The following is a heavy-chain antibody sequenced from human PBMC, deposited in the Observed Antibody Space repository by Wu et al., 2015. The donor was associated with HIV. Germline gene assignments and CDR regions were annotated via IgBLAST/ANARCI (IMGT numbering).Heavy chain of an antibody. D-gene: IGHD3-22*01. J-gene: IGHJ3*02. CDR3: ATGGRGTMIVVPPGDDAFDI. V-gene: IGHV1-24*01. CDR2: FDPEDGET. CDR1: GYTLTELS. Sequence: QVQLVQSGAEVKKPGASVKVSCKVSGYTLTELSMHWVRQAPGKGLEWMGGFDPEDGETIYAQKFQGRVTMTEDTSTDTAYMELSSLRSEDTAVYYCATGGRGTMIVVPPGDDAFDIWAKGQWSPSLQ.